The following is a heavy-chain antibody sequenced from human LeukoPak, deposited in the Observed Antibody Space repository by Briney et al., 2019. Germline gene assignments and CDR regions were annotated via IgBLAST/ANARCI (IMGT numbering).Heavy chain of an antibody. CDR2: INHSGGT. Sequence: SETLSLTCTVSGGSITSGGYYWSWLRQHPGKGLEWIGQINHSGGTNYHPSLKTRVTISLDTSKNQVSLKLRSVTAADAAVYYCAFEGPVSGYAFDPWGQGALVAVSS. CDR3: AFEGPVSGYAFDP. V-gene: IGHV4-31*03. D-gene: IGHD5-12*01. J-gene: IGHJ5*02. CDR1: GGSITSGGYY.